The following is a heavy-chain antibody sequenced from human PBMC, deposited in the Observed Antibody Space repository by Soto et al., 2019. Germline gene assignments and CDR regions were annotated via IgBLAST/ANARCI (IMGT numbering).Heavy chain of an antibody. CDR1: GGSFSGYY. J-gene: IGHJ6*02. D-gene: IGHD2-21*02. CDR2: MYNTGST. V-gene: IGHV4-59*01. CDR3: ARDLWGYCGTDCYPLDV. Sequence: SETLSLTCAVFGGSFSGYYWSWIRQPPGKGLEWIGYMYNTGSTVYNPSFKSRVTISVDTSKNQFSLKLNSVTAADTAVYYCARDLWGYCGTDCYPLDVWGQGTTVTVS.